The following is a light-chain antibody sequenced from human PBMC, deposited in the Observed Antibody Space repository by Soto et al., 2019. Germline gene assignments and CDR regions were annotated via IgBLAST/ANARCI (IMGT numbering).Light chain of an antibody. Sequence: EIVLTQSPGTLSLSPGERATLSCRASQSVSSSYLAWYQQKPGQAPRLLIYGASSRAAGIPDRFRGSGSGTDFPLTISRLEPEDFEVYYCQQYGSSPQTFGQGTRLEIK. CDR3: QQYGSSPQT. CDR2: GAS. J-gene: IGKJ5*01. CDR1: QSVSSSY. V-gene: IGKV3-20*01.